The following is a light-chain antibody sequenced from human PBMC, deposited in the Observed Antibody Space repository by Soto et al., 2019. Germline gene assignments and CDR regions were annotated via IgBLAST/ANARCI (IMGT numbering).Light chain of an antibody. V-gene: IGKV2-30*01. CDR1: QSLVYSDGNTY. CDR2: KVS. J-gene: IGKJ1*01. CDR3: MQGRHWPPT. Sequence: DVVMTQSPLSLPVTLGQPASISCRSSQSLVYSDGNTYLNWFQQRPGQSPRRLIYKVSSRDSGVPDRFSGSGSGTDFTLKISRVEAEDVGVYFCMQGRHWPPTFGQGTKVDIK.